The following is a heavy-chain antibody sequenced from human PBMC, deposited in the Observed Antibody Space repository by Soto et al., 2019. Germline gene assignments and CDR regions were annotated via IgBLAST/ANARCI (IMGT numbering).Heavy chain of an antibody. CDR1: GGSFSGYY. Sequence: SETLSLTCAVYGGSFSGYYWSWIRQPPGKGLEWIGEINHSGSTNYNPSLKSRVTISVDTSKNQFSLKLSSVTAADTAVYYCARGRRGTYSPPRWFDTWGQGTLVTVSS. CDR3: ARGRRGTYSPPRWFDT. V-gene: IGHV4-34*01. CDR2: INHSGST. D-gene: IGHD1-26*01. J-gene: IGHJ5*02.